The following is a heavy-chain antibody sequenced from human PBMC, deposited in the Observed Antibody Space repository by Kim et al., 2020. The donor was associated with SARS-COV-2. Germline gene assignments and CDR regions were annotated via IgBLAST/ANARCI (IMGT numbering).Heavy chain of an antibody. CDR1: GGSISSSSYY. V-gene: IGHV4-39*01. CDR2: IYYSGST. Sequence: SETLSLTCTVSGGSISSSSYYWGWIRQPPGKGLEWIGSIYYSGSTYYNPSLKSRVTISVDTSKNQFSLKLSSVTAADTTVYYCASGPAEDIVVVPAAIRFDDYDYYYMDVWGKGTPVTVSS. J-gene: IGHJ6*03. D-gene: IGHD2-2*02. CDR3: ASGPAEDIVVVPAAIRFDDYDYYYMDV.